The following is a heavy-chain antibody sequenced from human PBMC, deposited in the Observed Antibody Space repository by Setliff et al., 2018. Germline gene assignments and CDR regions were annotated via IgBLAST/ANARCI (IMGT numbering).Heavy chain of an antibody. D-gene: IGHD6-13*01. CDR3: ARHVWGSSSWYNWFDP. CDR1: GFTFSSYA. Sequence: PGGSLRLSCAASGFTFSSYAMSWARQAPGKGLEWIGSIYHSGSTYYNPSLKSRVTISVDTSKNQFSLKLSSVTAADTAVYYCARHVWGSSSWYNWFDPWGQGTLVTVSS. V-gene: IGHV4-38-2*01. J-gene: IGHJ5*02. CDR2: IYHSGST.